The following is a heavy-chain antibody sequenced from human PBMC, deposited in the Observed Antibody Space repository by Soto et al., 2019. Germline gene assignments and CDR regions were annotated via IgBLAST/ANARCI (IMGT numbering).Heavy chain of an antibody. V-gene: IGHV1-18*01. CDR2: ISAYNGNT. Sequence: ASVKVSCKASGYTFTSYGISWVRQAPGQGLEWMGWISAYNGNTNYAQKLQGRVTMTTDTSTSTAYMELRSLRSDDTAVYYCATPLSPDYDYVWGSYRYYYYYGMDVWGQGTTVTVSS. D-gene: IGHD3-16*02. J-gene: IGHJ6*02. CDR1: GYTFTSYG. CDR3: ATPLSPDYDYVWGSYRYYYYYGMDV.